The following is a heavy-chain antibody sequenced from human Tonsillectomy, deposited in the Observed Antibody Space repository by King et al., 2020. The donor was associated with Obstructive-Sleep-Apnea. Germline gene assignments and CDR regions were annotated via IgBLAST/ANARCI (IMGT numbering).Heavy chain of an antibody. CDR2: ISSSSTI. CDR1: GFTFSDYY. V-gene: IGHV3-11*01. J-gene: IGHJ4*02. Sequence: VQLVQSGGGLVKPGGSLRLSCAASGFTFSDYYMSWIRQAPGKRLEWVSYISSSSTIYYADSVKGRFTISRDNAKNSLYLQMNSLRAEDTAVYYCARNPLLWFGELGYYWGQGTLVTVSS. D-gene: IGHD3-10*01. CDR3: ARNPLLWFGELGYY.